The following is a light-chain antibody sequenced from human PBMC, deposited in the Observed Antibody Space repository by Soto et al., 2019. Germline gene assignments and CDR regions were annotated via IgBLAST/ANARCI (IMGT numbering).Light chain of an antibody. CDR3: QQYDNDSWT. CDR2: KAS. V-gene: IGKV1-5*03. CDR1: QSISSW. J-gene: IGKJ1*01. Sequence: DIQMTQSPSTLSASVGDRVIITCRASQSISSWLAWYQQKPGKAPNLLIYKASTLKSGVPSRFSGSESGTEFTLTLSSLQPYDFATYYCQQYDNDSWTFGQGTKVEIK.